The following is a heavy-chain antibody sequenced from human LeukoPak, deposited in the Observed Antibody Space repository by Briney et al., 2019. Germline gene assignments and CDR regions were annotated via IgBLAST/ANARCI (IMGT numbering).Heavy chain of an antibody. Sequence: GGSLRLSCAASGFTFSDYNMRWIRQAPGKGLEWVSSISRSGSTKYYADSVKGRFTISRDNAKNSLYLQMSSLRAEDTAMYYCARSLWFGDSNLDYWGQGTLVTVSS. CDR2: ISRSGSTK. D-gene: IGHD3-10*01. V-gene: IGHV3-11*04. CDR3: ARSLWFGDSNLDY. J-gene: IGHJ4*02. CDR1: GFTFSDYN.